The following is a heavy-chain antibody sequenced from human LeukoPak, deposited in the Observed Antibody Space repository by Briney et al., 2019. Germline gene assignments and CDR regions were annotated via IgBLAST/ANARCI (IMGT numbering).Heavy chain of an antibody. V-gene: IGHV5-51*01. CDR2: IYPGDSDT. J-gene: IGHJ6*02. CDR1: GYSFTSYW. CDR3: ARSSIAAADYYYYGMDV. Sequence: GESLKISCKGSGYSFTSYWIGWVRQMPGKGLEWMGIIYPGDSDTRYSPSFQGQVTISADKSISTAYLQWSSLKASDTAMYYCARSSIAAADYYYYGMDVWGQGTTVTVSS. D-gene: IGHD6-13*01.